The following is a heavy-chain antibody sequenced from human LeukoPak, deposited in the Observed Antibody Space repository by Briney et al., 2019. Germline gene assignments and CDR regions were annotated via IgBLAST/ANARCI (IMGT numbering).Heavy chain of an antibody. CDR1: GFTFSSYD. D-gene: IGHD6-19*01. CDR2: IGTAGDT. Sequence: GGSLRLSCAASGFTFSSYDMHWVRQATGKGLEWVSAIGTAGDTYYPGSVKGRFTISRENAKNSLYLQMNSLRAEDTAVYYCAISPRGSSGWYELRYWGQGTLVTVSS. J-gene: IGHJ4*02. CDR3: AISPRGSSGWYELRY. V-gene: IGHV3-13*01.